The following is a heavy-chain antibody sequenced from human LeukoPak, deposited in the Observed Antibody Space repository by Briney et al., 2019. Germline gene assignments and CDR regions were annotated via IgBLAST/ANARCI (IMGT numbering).Heavy chain of an antibody. CDR1: GFNLCRNY. V-gene: IGHV3-66*01. CDR3: ATDAIYSPAD. CDR2: LYSGDST. Sequence: GGSLRHSRAASGFNLCRNYMSWVRQAPGEGLEWVSVLYSGDSTYYADSVKGRFAISRDDSKNTLHLQMNSLRGEDTAVYYCATDAIYSPADWGQGTLVTVSS. J-gene: IGHJ4*02. D-gene: IGHD2-21*01.